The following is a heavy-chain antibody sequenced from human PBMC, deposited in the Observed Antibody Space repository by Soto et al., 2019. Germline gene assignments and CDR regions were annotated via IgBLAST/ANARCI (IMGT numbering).Heavy chain of an antibody. Sequence: EVQLLESGGGLVQPGGSLRLSCAASGFTFSSYAMSWVRQAPGKGLEWVSAISGSGGSTYYADSVKGRFTISRDNSRNTLYLQMNSLRAEDTAVYYCAKYRGGYSSGWHCYYFDYWGQGTLVNVSS. CDR2: ISGSGGST. D-gene: IGHD6-19*01. CDR1: GFTFSSYA. CDR3: AKYRGGYSSGWHCYYFDY. V-gene: IGHV3-23*01. J-gene: IGHJ4*02.